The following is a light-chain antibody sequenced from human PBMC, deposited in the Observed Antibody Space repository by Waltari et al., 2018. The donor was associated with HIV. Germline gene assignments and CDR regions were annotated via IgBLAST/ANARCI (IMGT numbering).Light chain of an antibody. V-gene: IGLV2-23*02. CDR2: EVS. CDR1: SSDAGGYNL. J-gene: IGLJ2*01. Sequence: QSALTQPASVSGSPGQSITISCTGTSSDAGGYNLVPWYQQHPGKAPKLMMYEVSKRPSGVSNRFSGSKSGNTASLTIAGLQAEDEADYYCCAYAGSTTYVIFGGGTKLTVL. CDR3: CAYAGSTTYVI.